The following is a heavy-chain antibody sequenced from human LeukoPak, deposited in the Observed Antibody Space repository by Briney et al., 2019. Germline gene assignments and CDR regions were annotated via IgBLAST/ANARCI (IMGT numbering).Heavy chain of an antibody. CDR1: GFNFRDYH. CDR2: ISGSGDMT. J-gene: IGHJ3*02. Sequence: PGGSLRLSCAGSGFNFRDYHFNWVRQAPGKGLEWLSHISGSGDMTYYADSVKGRYTISRDNAKNSVFLQMNSLRVDDTATYYCAREITRFGVGGQGPIDIWGQGTRVTVSS. D-gene: IGHD3-3*01. V-gene: IGHV3-11*04. CDR3: AREITRFGVGGQGPIDI.